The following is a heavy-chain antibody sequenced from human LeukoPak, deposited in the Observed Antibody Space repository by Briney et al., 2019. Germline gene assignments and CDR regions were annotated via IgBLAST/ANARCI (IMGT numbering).Heavy chain of an antibody. D-gene: IGHD2-8*01. Sequence: GGSLRLSRAASGFTFSDHYMDWVRQAPGKGLEWVSYISSSGSTIYYADSVKGRFTISRDNAKNLLYLQMNSLRAEDTAVYYCARAGFYCTNGVCYGYFDYWGQGTLVTVSS. V-gene: IGHV3-11*04. CDR1: GFTFSDHY. CDR3: ARAGFYCTNGVCYGYFDY. J-gene: IGHJ4*02. CDR2: ISSSGSTI.